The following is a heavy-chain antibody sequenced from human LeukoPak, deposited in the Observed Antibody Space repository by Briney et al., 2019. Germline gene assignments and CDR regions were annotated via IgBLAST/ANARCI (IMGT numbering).Heavy chain of an antibody. Sequence: GGSLRLSCTASGFTFSSYWMSWVRQAPGKGLEWVANIKQDGSEKYYVDSVKGRFTISRDNAKNSLYLQMNSLRAEDTAVYYCARSLVGYSSGWSGDYYYYYYMDVWGKGTTVTVSS. J-gene: IGHJ6*03. V-gene: IGHV3-7*01. CDR2: IKQDGSEK. CDR1: GFTFSSYW. CDR3: ARSLVGYSSGWSGDYYYYYYMDV. D-gene: IGHD6-19*01.